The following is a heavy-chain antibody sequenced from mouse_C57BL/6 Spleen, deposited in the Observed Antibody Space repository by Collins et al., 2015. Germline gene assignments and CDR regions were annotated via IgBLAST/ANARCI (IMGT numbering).Heavy chain of an antibody. CDR3: AGYGNYPYYFDY. V-gene: IGHV1-26*01. Sequence: EVQLQQSGPELVKPGASLKISCKASGYTFTDYYMNWVKQSHGKSLEWIGDINPNNGGTTYNQKFKGKATLTVDKSSSTAYMELRSLTSEDSAVYYCAGYGNYPYYFDYWGQGTTLTVSS. CDR2: INPNNGGT. D-gene: IGHD2-1*01. J-gene: IGHJ2*01. CDR1: GYTFTDYY.